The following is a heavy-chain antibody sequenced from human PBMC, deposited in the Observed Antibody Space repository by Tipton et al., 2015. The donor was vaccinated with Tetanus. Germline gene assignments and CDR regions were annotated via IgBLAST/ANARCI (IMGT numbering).Heavy chain of an antibody. CDR2: ISYDGSTE. J-gene: IGHJ3*02. V-gene: IGHV3-30*03. CDR3: AADDDTFYDTEQNYFNGAYDT. CDR1: GFTFSIYG. Sequence: SLRLSCAASGFTFSIYGMYWVRQAPGKGLEWVAFISYDGSTEYYAKSVKGRFTISRDNSKHTLYLQVNSLRAEDTAAYYCAADDDTFYDTEQNYFNGAYDTWGQGTMVIVSS. D-gene: IGHD3-16*01.